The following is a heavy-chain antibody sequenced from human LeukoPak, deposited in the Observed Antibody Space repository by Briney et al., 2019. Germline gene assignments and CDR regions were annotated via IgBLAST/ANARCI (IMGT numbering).Heavy chain of an antibody. V-gene: IGHV3-30*02. CDR2: IHHDGSNK. D-gene: IGHD6-6*01. Sequence: GGSLRLSCAASGFTFSSYGMHWVRQAPGKGLDWVAFIHHDGSNKYYADSVRGRFTISRDNSKNTLYLQMNSLRAEDTAVYYCANTPAARGDYWGQGTLVTVSS. CDR1: GFTFSSYG. CDR3: ANTPAARGDY. J-gene: IGHJ4*02.